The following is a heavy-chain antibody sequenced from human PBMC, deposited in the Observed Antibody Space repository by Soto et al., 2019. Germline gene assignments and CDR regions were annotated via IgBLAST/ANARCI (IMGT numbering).Heavy chain of an antibody. D-gene: IGHD3-10*01. V-gene: IGHV3-21*01. Sequence: GGSLRLSCAASGFTFSSYSMNWVRQAPGKGLEWVSSISSSSSYIYYADSVKGRFTISRDNAKNSLYLQMNSLRAEDTAVYYCARPNKLLWFGELPYPPDYWGQGTLVTVSS. CDR3: ARPNKLLWFGELPYPPDY. CDR1: GFTFSSYS. CDR2: ISSSSSYI. J-gene: IGHJ4*02.